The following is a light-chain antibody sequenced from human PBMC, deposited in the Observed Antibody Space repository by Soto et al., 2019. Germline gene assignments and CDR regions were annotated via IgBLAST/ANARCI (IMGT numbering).Light chain of an antibody. V-gene: IGKV3-11*01. J-gene: IGKJ5*01. CDR1: QSVSSTY. CDR2: DAS. CDR3: HQRQYWPPIT. Sequence: EIVMTQSPATLSVSPGERATLFCRASQSVSSTYLAWYQQKPGQAPRLLISDASNRATGIPARFSGSGSGTDFTLTISSLEPEDFAVYYCHQRQYWPPITFGQGTRLEIK.